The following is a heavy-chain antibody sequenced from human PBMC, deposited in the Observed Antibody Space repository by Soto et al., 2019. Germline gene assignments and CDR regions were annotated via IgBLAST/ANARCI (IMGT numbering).Heavy chain of an antibody. D-gene: IGHD6-13*01. V-gene: IGHV3-23*01. J-gene: IGHJ4*02. CDR1: GFSFSSYA. CDR2: ISGAGDRT. CDR3: AKATRGPLSSRSSDANHFDS. Sequence: EAQLLESGGSLVQPGGSLRLSCAASGFSFSSYAMNWVRQAPGKGLEWVSIISGAGDRTYYADSVKGRLTISRVNSKNILYLQMNSLRAEDTAVYHCAKATRGPLSSRSSDANHFDSWGQGTLVTVSS.